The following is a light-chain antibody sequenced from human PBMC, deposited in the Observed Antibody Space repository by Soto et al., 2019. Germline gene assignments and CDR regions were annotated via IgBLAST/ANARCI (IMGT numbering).Light chain of an antibody. Sequence: DIQMTQSPSTLSASVGDRVTITCRASQSISSWLAWYQQKPGKAPKLLIYKASSLESGVPSRFSGSGSGTEFTLTISSLQPDDFATYYCQQYNTRYTFGHGTKLEIK. CDR3: QQYNTRYT. V-gene: IGKV1-5*03. J-gene: IGKJ2*01. CDR1: QSISSW. CDR2: KAS.